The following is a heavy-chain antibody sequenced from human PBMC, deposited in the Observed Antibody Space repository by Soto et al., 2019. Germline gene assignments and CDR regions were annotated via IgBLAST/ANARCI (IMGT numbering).Heavy chain of an antibody. CDR1: GFIFENFG. D-gene: IGHD3-10*01. CDR3: ARDTGASFDY. J-gene: IGHJ4*02. Sequence: GGSLRLSCAASGFIFENFGMSWVRQAPGKGLEWISSISGSGFKKYYADSVKGRFTISRDNSKNTLYLQMNSLRAEDTAVYYCARDTGASFDYWGQGTLVTVSS. CDR2: ISGSGFKK. V-gene: IGHV3-23*01.